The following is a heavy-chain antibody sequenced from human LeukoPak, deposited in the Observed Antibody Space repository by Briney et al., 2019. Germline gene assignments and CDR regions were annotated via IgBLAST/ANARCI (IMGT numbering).Heavy chain of an antibody. D-gene: IGHD6-19*01. CDR2: IYYSGST. CDR3: ARGGYSSGWWSHNWFDP. J-gene: IGHJ5*02. V-gene: IGHV4-39*07. Sequence: SETLSLTCTVSGGSISRGSYYWGWIRQPPGKGLEWIGSIYYSGSTNYNPSLKSRVTISVNTSKNQFSLKLSSVTAADTAVYYCARGGYSSGWWSHNWFDPWGQGTLVTVSS. CDR1: GGSISRGSYY.